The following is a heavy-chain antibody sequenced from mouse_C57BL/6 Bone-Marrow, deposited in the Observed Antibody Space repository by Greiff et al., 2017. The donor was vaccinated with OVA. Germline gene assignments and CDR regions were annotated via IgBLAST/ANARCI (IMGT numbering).Heavy chain of an antibody. CDR3: AKSSSGYTYFDY. J-gene: IGHJ2*01. Sequence: VQLQQSGGDLVKPGGSLKLSCAASGFTFSSYGMSWVRQTPDKRLEWVATISSGGSYTYYPDSVKGRFTISRDNAKNTLYLQMSSLKSEDTAMYYCAKSSSGYTYFDYWGQGTTLTVSS. CDR2: ISSGGSYT. CDR1: GFTFSSYG. D-gene: IGHD3-2*02. V-gene: IGHV5-6*01.